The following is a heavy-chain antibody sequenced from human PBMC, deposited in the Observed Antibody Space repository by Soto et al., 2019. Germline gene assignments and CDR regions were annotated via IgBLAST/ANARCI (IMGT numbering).Heavy chain of an antibody. J-gene: IGHJ3*02. CDR2: IYYSGST. CDR1: GGSISSYS. Sequence: SSETLSLTCTVSGGSISSYSWSWIPQPPGKGLEWIGYIYYSGSTNYNPSLKSRVTISVDTSKNQFSLKLSSVTAADTAVYYCARERFYGIVGAEDAFDIWGQGTMVTVSS. D-gene: IGHD1-26*01. CDR3: ARERFYGIVGAEDAFDI. V-gene: IGHV4-59*12.